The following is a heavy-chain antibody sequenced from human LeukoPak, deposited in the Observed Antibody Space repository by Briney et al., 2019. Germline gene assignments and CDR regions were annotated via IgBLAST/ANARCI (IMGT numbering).Heavy chain of an antibody. D-gene: IGHD6-13*01. V-gene: IGHV3-30*03. CDR2: ISYDGSNK. CDR3: ARESYSSYFDY. J-gene: IGHJ4*02. CDR1: GFTFSSYG. Sequence: AGGSLRLSCAASGFTFSSYGMHWVRQAPGKGLEWVAVISYDGSNKYYADSVKGRFTISRDNSKNTLYLQMNSLRAEDTAVYYCARESYSSYFDYWGQGTLVTVSS.